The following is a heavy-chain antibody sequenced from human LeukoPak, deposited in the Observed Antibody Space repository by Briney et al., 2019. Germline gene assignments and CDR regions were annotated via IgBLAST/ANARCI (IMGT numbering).Heavy chain of an antibody. Sequence: GGSLRLSCAASGFTFSTYSMNWVRQAPGKGLEWVSYISSSSSDIYYADSVKGRFTISRDNAKNSLYLQMNSLRAEDTAVYYCASGSGIDDYWGQGTLVTVSS. D-gene: IGHD3-10*01. CDR2: ISSSSSDI. V-gene: IGHV3-21*05. CDR1: GFTFSTYS. J-gene: IGHJ4*02. CDR3: ASGSGIDDY.